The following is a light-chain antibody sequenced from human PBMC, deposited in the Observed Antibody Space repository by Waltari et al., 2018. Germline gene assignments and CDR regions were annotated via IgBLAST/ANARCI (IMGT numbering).Light chain of an antibody. J-gene: IGKJ1*01. Sequence: EIVLTQSPGTLSLSPGERVTLSCRASQSFSSSSLAWYQQKPGQAPRLLIYGASSRATGIPVRFSGSGSGTGFSLTISRLQPEDIAVYYCQQYGNSPHTFGQGTKVEIK. V-gene: IGKV3-20*01. CDR3: QQYGNSPHT. CDR2: GAS. CDR1: QSFSSSS.